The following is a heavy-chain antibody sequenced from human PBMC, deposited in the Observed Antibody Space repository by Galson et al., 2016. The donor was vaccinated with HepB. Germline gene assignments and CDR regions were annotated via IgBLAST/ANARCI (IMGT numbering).Heavy chain of an antibody. V-gene: IGHV5-51*01. CDR1: GYSFTNYW. D-gene: IGHD3/OR15-3a*01. Sequence: QSGAEVKKPGESLKISCKGSGYSFTNYWIGWVRQMPGKGLEWMGSIYPGDSDTRYSPSFQGQVIISADKSISTAYLQWSSLKASDTAMYYCATRLDYEYEYFQHWGQGTLVTVSS. CDR3: ATRLDYEYEYFQH. J-gene: IGHJ1*01. CDR2: IYPGDSDT.